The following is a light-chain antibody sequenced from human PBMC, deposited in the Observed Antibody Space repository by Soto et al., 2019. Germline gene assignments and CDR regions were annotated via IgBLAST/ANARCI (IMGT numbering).Light chain of an antibody. J-gene: IGKJ1*01. V-gene: IGKV3-15*01. CDR3: QRYSIWRT. CDR1: QSISSN. CDR2: RTS. Sequence: EIVMTQSPATLSVSPGERATLSSRASQSISSNLAWYQQKPGQAPRLLMFRTSSRATGFPARFSGSGSGIEFNLTISSLQSEDFAVYYCQRYSIWRTFGQGTKVDIK.